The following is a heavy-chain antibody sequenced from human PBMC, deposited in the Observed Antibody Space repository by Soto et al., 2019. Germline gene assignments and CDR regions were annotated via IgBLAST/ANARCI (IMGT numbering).Heavy chain of an antibody. Sequence: EVQLVESGGDVVRPGGSLRLSCAASGFTFDSYGTNWVRQAPGKGLEWVSGINWNGGRTGYADSVKGRFTISRDNAKNSLYLQMSSLRAEDTAFYHCAGGYSGYDWGNWFDPWGQGTLVTVSP. CDR1: GFTFDSYG. J-gene: IGHJ5*02. V-gene: IGHV3-20*01. CDR3: AGGYSGYDWGNWFDP. D-gene: IGHD5-12*01. CDR2: INWNGGRT.